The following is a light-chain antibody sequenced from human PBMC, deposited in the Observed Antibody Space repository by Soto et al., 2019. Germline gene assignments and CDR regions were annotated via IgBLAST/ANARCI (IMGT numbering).Light chain of an antibody. Sequence: QSALTQPASVSGSPGQSITLSCTGTSSDVGSYNYVSWYQQHPGKAPKLMIFEVTNRPSGISNRFSGSKSGNTASLTISGLQAEDEADYYCTSYTSGTYVFGTGTKLTVL. CDR3: TSYTSGTYV. CDR1: SSDVGSYNY. J-gene: IGLJ1*01. CDR2: EVT. V-gene: IGLV2-14*01.